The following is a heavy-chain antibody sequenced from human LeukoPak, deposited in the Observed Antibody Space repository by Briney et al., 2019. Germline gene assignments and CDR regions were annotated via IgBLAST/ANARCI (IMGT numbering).Heavy chain of an antibody. D-gene: IGHD4-23*01. J-gene: IGHJ3*02. CDR1: GFTFSRYW. CDR3: ARVRSVGGNPHAFNI. V-gene: IGHV3-21*01. Sequence: GGSLRLSCAASGFTFSRYWMSWVRQAPGKGLEWVSAITATSLHIYYADSVKGRFTISRDNAKNSLYLQMNSLRVEDTALYYCARVRSVGGNPHAFNIWGQGTMVTVSS. CDR2: ITATSLHI.